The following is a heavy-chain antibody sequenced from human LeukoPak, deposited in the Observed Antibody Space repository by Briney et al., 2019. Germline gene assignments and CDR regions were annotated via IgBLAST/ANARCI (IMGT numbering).Heavy chain of an antibody. V-gene: IGHV1-46*01. D-gene: IGHD4-23*01. CDR3: AREVVTPPSYWYFDL. Sequence: GASVKVSCKASGYTFTDYFMHWVRQAPGQGLEWMGIIKPISGDTSYTHSFQGRVTMTRDTSTSTVYVELSSLTYDDTAVYYCAREVVTPPSYWYFDLWGRGTLVTVSS. CDR1: GYTFTDYF. J-gene: IGHJ2*01. CDR2: IKPISGDT.